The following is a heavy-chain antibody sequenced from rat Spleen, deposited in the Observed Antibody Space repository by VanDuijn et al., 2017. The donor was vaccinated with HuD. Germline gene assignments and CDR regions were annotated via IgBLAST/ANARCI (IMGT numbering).Heavy chain of an antibody. CDR2: IHYEGSST. CDR1: GFTFSDYY. D-gene: IGHD1-9*01. CDR3: ARRHYGYTDYFDY. Sequence: EVQLVESGGCLVQPGGSMNLSCAASGFTFSDYYMAWVRQAPKKGLEWVASIHYEGSSTYYGDSVKGRFTISRDNAKSTLSLQMDSLRSEDTATYYCARRHYGYTDYFDYWGQGVMVTVSS. V-gene: IGHV5-22*01. J-gene: IGHJ2*01.